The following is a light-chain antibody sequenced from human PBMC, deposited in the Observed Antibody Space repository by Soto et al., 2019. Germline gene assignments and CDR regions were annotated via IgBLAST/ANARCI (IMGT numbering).Light chain of an antibody. CDR1: QSGGRS. V-gene: IGKV3-15*01. Sequence: EIVMTQSPVALYVSPGESAALSCRASQSGGRSFAWYQQRPGQAPRVLIYGTSTRATGVPARFSGSGSGTDFTLTISSLQSEEFAVYYCQQYNKWPYTCGQGPRLEIK. J-gene: IGKJ2*01. CDR2: GTS. CDR3: QQYNKWPYT.